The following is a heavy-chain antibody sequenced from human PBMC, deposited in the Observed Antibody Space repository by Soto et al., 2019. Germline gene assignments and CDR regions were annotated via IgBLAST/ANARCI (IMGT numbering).Heavy chain of an antibody. V-gene: IGHV1-18*01. J-gene: IGHJ4*02. Sequence: QVQLVQSGAEVKKPGASVKVSCKAYGYTFTSYGISWVRQAPGQGLEWMGWISAYNGNTDYAQKLQGRVTMTTDTSTSTAYMELRSLRSDDTAVYYCARDWGRGQFLTNKDYWGQGTLVTVSS. D-gene: IGHD3-9*01. CDR3: ARDWGRGQFLTNKDY. CDR1: GYTFTSYG. CDR2: ISAYNGNT.